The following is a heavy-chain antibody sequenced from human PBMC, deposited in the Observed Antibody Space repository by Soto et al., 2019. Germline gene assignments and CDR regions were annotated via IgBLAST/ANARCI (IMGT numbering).Heavy chain of an antibody. CDR1: GFTFSSYG. CDR3: AKDDYEPYYFDD. J-gene: IGHJ4*02. V-gene: IGHV3-30*18. CDR2: ISYDGSNK. D-gene: IGHD4-17*01. Sequence: GGSLRLSCAASGFTFSSYGMHWVRQAPGKGLEWVAVISYDGSNKYYADSVKGRFTISRDNSKNTLYLQMNSLRAEDTAVYYCAKDDYEPYYFDDWGQGTLVTVSS.